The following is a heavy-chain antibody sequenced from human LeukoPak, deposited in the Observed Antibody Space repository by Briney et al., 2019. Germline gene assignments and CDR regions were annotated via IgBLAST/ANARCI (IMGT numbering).Heavy chain of an antibody. D-gene: IGHD3-22*01. CDR1: GFTFSSYA. V-gene: IGHV3-23*01. J-gene: IGHJ4*02. CDR3: AKFEGLYYYDSSGYYSLLDY. Sequence: GGSLRLSCAASGFTFSSYAMSWVRQAPGKGLEWVSAISGSGGSTYYADSVKGRFTISGDNSKNTLYLQMNSLRAEDTAVYYCAKFEGLYYYDSSGYYSLLDYWGQGTLVTVSS. CDR2: ISGSGGST.